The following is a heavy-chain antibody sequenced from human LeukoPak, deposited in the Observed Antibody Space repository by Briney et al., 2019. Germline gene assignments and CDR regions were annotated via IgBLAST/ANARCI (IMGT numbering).Heavy chain of an antibody. J-gene: IGHJ5*02. D-gene: IGHD1-26*01. V-gene: IGHV4-59*08. CDR3: AKHRERPGNNWFDP. Sequence: SETLSLTCTVSGGSISSYHWSWIRQPPGKGLEWIGYISYSGSTDYNPSLKSRVTISVDTSKNQFSLKLSSVTAADTAVYYCAKHRERPGNNWFDPWGQGNLVTVSS. CDR2: ISYSGST. CDR1: GGSISSYH.